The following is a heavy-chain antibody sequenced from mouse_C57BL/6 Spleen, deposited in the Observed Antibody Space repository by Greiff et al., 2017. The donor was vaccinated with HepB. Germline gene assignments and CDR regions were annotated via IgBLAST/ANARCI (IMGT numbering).Heavy chain of an antibody. J-gene: IGHJ1*03. CDR1: GYTFTSYW. V-gene: IGHV1-74*01. CDR3: ARRFDYGSSYGGWYFDV. Sequence: QVQLQQPGAELVKPGASVKVSCKASGYTFTSYWMHWVKQRPGQGLEWIGRIHPSDSDTNYNQKFKGKATLTVDKSSSTAYMQLSSLTSEDSAVYYCARRFDYGSSYGGWYFDVWGTGTTVTVSS. CDR2: IHPSDSDT. D-gene: IGHD1-1*01.